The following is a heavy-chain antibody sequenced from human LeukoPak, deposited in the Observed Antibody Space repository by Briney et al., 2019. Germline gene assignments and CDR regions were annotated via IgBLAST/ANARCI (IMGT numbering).Heavy chain of an antibody. Sequence: GGSLRLSCAASGFTFSSYAMSWVRQAPGKGLEWVSDISGSGGSTYYADSVKGRFTISRDNSKNTLYLQMNSLRAEDTAVYYCAKLTSGSGSSALFDYWGQGTLVTVSS. CDR1: GFTFSSYA. CDR3: AKLTSGSGSSALFDY. V-gene: IGHV3-23*01. D-gene: IGHD3-10*01. CDR2: ISGSGGST. J-gene: IGHJ4*02.